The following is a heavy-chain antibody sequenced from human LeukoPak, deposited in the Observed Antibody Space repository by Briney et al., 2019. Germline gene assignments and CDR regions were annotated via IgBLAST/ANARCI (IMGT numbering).Heavy chain of an antibody. D-gene: IGHD5-12*01. V-gene: IGHV4-59*01. CDR1: GGSISTYY. CDR2: IYYTGST. Sequence: SETLSLTCTVSGGSISTYYWSWIRQPPGKGLEWIGYIYYTGSTNYNPSLRSRVTISVDTSKNQFSLKLSSVTAADTAVYYCARDRGDGYDYFWDYWGQGTLVTVSS. CDR3: ARDRGDGYDYFWDY. J-gene: IGHJ4*02.